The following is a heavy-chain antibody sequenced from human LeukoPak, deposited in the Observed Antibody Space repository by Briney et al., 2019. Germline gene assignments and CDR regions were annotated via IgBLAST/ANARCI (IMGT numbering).Heavy chain of an antibody. CDR3: ARDQEQLVRIFDF. CDR1: GFTFSSYS. Sequence: GGSLRLSCAASGFTFSSYSMNWVRQAPGKGLEWVSSISSSSSYIYYADSVKGRFTISRDNAKNSLYLQMNSLRAEDTAVYYCARDQEQLVRIFDFWGQGTLVTGSS. D-gene: IGHD6-6*01. V-gene: IGHV3-21*01. CDR2: ISSSSSYI. J-gene: IGHJ4*02.